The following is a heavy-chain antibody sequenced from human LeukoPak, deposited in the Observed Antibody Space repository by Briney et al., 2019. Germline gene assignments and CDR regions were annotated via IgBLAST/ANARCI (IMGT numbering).Heavy chain of an antibody. D-gene: IGHD3-9*01. CDR1: GFTFSDYN. CDR3: ARSIGLTGGGVDV. CDR2: ITDSGNTI. Sequence: GGSLRLSCAASGFTFSDYNMNWVRQAPGKGLEWVSYITDSGNTIHYADSVKGRFTISRDNAKNSLYLQMNSQRAEDTAVYYCARSIGLTGGGVDVWGQGTTVTVSS. J-gene: IGHJ6*02. V-gene: IGHV3-11*01.